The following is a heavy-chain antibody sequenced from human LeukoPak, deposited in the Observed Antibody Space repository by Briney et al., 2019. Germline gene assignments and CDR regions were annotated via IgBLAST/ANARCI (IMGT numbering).Heavy chain of an antibody. J-gene: IGHJ4*02. D-gene: IGHD5-18*01. CDR2: VNHNGRT. Sequence: PSETLSLTCAVSVVTFFDYYWTRVRQSPGKGLEWVGEVNHNGRTNYYASLKNRLTTFEDTTKNELFVMMMSVIAADAAVYYFCLVGDTEAADTLPLDYWGQGTLVTVSS. V-gene: IGHV4-34*08. CDR3: CLVGDTEAADTLPLDY. CDR1: VVTFFDYY.